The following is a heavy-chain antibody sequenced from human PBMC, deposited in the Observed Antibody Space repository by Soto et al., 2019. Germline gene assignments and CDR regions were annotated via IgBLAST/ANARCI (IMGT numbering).Heavy chain of an antibody. Sequence: QVHLEQSGAEVKKPGSSVKVSCKAAGGNFSTYTLIWLRQAPAQGLEWMGRIIPMLTVTNSAQKFQGRVTLTADKSTSTAFMELTSLTSDDTAVYYCSIGSWSAETFDVWGQGTMVTVSS. CDR1: GGNFSTYT. CDR2: IIPMLTVT. J-gene: IGHJ3*01. CDR3: SIGSWSAETFDV. D-gene: IGHD2-2*01. V-gene: IGHV1-69*02.